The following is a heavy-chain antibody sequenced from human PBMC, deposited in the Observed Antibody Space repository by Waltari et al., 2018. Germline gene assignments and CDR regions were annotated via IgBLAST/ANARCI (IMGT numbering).Heavy chain of an antibody. CDR2: IKQDGTEK. CDR1: GFNFSTYS. J-gene: IGHJ4*02. V-gene: IGHV3-7*04. Sequence: EVQLVASGGGLVQPGGSLRLSCAVSGFNFSTYSMTWVRQAPGKGLEWVANIKQDGTEKYYVDSVKGRFSISRDNGKNLLYLHMNSLRADDTAVYYCARDEMHRTTWYHFWGQGTQVTVSS. D-gene: IGHD6-13*01. CDR3: ARDEMHRTTWYHF.